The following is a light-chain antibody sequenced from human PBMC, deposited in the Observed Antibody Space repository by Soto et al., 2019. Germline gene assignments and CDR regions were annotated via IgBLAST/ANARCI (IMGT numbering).Light chain of an antibody. CDR2: KVS. J-gene: IGKJ1*01. CDR1: QSLLHSDGNTY. V-gene: IGKV2-24*01. Sequence: DILMTQTPLSSPVTLGQAASISCRSSQSLLHSDGNTYLSWFQQKPGQPPRLLIYKVSDRFSGVPDRFSGSGAGTDLTLTISRVEAEDAGVYYCMQGTQSTWTFGQGTKVDI. CDR3: MQGTQSTWT.